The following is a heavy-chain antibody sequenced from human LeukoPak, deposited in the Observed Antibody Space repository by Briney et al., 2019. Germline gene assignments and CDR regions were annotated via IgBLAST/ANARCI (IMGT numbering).Heavy chain of an antibody. V-gene: IGHV1-2*02. CDR3: ARLPAGLGYCSSTSCYTDDY. CDR2: INPNSGGT. D-gene: IGHD2-2*02. CDR1: GYTFTGYY. Sequence: ASVKVSCKASGYTFTGYYMHWVRQAPGQGLEWMGWINPNSGGTNYAQKFQGRVTMTRDTSISTAYMELSRLRSDDTAVYYCARLPAGLGYCSSTSCYTDDYWGQGTMVTVSS. J-gene: IGHJ4*02.